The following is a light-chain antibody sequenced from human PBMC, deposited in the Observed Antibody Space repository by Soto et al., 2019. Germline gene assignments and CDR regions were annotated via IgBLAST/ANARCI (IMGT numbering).Light chain of an antibody. CDR1: SSNLGSYS. J-gene: IGLJ1*01. CDR2: NDA. Sequence: SLLTQPPSASGTPGQRVTISCSGSSSNLGSYSVNWYQQLPGTDPKLLIYNDAQRPSGVPDRFSGSKSGTSASLAISGLQSEDEAAYYCAAWDDSPAYVFGTGTKVTVL. CDR3: AAWDDSPAYV. V-gene: IGLV1-44*01.